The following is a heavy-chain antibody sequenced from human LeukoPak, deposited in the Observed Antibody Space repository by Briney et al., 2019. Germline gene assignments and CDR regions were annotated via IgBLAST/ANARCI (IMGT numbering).Heavy chain of an antibody. CDR2: IDAGSGNT. D-gene: IGHD2-21*02. Sequence: ASVKVSCKASGCTFTSYAVHWVHQAPGQRPEWMGWIDAGSGNTGCSQEFQGRVTITRDTSASTAYMELSSLTSEDTAVYYCARRGVTTQYSFYAMAVWGQGTTVTVSS. CDR1: GCTFTSYA. CDR3: ARRGVTTQYSFYAMAV. J-gene: IGHJ6*02. V-gene: IGHV1-3*01.